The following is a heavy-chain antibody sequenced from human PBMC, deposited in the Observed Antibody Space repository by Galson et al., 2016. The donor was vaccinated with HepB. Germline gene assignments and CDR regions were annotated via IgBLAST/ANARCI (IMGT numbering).Heavy chain of an antibody. V-gene: IGHV3-33*01. CDR3: ARDDSWNDPFDY. CDR2: SRYDGNNK. CDR1: GFSFSNYG. J-gene: IGHJ4*02. D-gene: IGHD1-20*01. Sequence: SLRLSCAASGFSFSNYGMHWVRQAPGKGLEWVAVSRYDGNNKYYADSVMGRFTISRDNSKNTLYLQMHSLRAEDTAVYYCARDDSWNDPFDYWGQGTLVTVSS.